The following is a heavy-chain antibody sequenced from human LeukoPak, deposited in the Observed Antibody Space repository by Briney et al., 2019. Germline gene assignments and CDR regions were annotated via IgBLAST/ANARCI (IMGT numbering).Heavy chain of an antibody. V-gene: IGHV4-4*09. CDR3: ASPRTSYRYTFDY. D-gene: IGHD5-18*01. CDR2: ISTSGST. CDR1: VASISNYY. J-gene: IGHJ4*02. Sequence: SETLSHTCAVSVASISNYYWSWIRQAPGKGLEWIGYISTSGSTNYNPSLKSRVSISLDTSNNRFSLNLNFVTAADTAVYFCASPRTSYRYTFDYWGPGALVTVSS.